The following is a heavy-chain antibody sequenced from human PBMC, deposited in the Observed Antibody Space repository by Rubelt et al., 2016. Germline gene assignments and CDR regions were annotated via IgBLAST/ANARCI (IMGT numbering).Heavy chain of an antibody. V-gene: IGHV3-48*03. CDR3: AGTYYYDSSGYKLDY. D-gene: IGHD3-22*01. J-gene: IGHJ4*02. Sequence: GFTFSSCHMHWVRQAPGKGLEWVSYISSSGSTIYYADSVKGRFTISRDNAKNSLYLQMNSLRAEDTAVYYCAGTYYYDSSGYKLDYWGQGTLVTVSS. CDR1: GFTFSSCH. CDR2: ISSSGSTI.